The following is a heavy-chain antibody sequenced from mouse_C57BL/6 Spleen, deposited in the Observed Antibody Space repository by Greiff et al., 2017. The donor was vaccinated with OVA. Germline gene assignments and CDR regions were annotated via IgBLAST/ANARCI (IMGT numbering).Heavy chain of an antibody. Sequence: VQLQQPGAELVKPGASVKLSCKASGYTFTSYWMHWVKQRPGRGLEWIGRIDPNSGGNKYTEKFKSKATLTVDKPSSPAYMQLSSLTSEDSAVYYCARSDPFDYWGQGTTLTVSS. CDR3: ARSDPFDY. V-gene: IGHV1-72*01. J-gene: IGHJ2*01. CDR1: GYTFTSYW. CDR2: IDPNSGGN.